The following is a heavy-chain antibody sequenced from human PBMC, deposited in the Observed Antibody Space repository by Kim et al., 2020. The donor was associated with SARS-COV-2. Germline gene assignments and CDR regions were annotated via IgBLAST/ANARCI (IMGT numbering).Heavy chain of an antibody. CDR1: GYTFTGYY. Sequence: ASVKVSCKASGYTFTGYYMHWVRQAPGQGLEWMGWINPNSGGTNYAQKFQGWVTMTRDTSISTAYMELSRLRSDDTAVYYCARAPPSYSSSWYYVDYWGQGALVTVSS. J-gene: IGHJ4*02. CDR3: ARAPPSYSSSWYYVDY. D-gene: IGHD6-13*01. V-gene: IGHV1-2*04. CDR2: INPNSGGT.